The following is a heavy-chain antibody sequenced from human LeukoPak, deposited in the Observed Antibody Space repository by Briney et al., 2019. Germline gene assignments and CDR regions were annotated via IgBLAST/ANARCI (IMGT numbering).Heavy chain of an antibody. CDR3: ARGLSSGWHYYYMDV. V-gene: IGHV1-8*03. CDR1: GYTFTSYD. Sequence: SSVKVSCKASGYTFTSYDINWVRQATGQGLEWMGWMNPNSGNTGYAQKFQGRVTITRNTSISTAYMELSGLRSEDTAVYYCARGLSSGWHYYYMDVWGKGTTVTVSS. D-gene: IGHD6-19*01. CDR2: MNPNSGNT. J-gene: IGHJ6*03.